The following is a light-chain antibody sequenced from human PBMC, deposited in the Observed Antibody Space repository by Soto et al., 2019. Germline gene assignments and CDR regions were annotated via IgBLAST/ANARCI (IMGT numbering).Light chain of an antibody. CDR1: QSIDTY. Sequence: DIQMTQSPSSLSASVGDRVNITCRASQSIDTYLNWYQQRPGQAPSLLIYSTSTLQSGVPSRFRCSGSGTDFTLTISSLQPEDFATYFCQHVYSMPITFGPGTKVDLE. V-gene: IGKV1-39*01. CDR3: QHVYSMPIT. CDR2: STS. J-gene: IGKJ3*01.